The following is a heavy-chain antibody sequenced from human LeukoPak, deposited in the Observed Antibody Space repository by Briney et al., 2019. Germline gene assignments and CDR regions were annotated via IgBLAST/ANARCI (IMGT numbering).Heavy chain of an antibody. D-gene: IGHD3-10*01. V-gene: IGHV1-69-2*01. CDR1: GYTFTSYG. Sequence: ASVKVSCKASGYTFTSYGISWVQQAPGKGLEWMGLVDPEDGETIYAEKFQGRVTITADTSTDTAYMELSSLRSEDTAVYYCATMVRGVIPFDYWGQGTLVTVSS. CDR2: VDPEDGET. CDR3: ATMVRGVIPFDY. J-gene: IGHJ4*02.